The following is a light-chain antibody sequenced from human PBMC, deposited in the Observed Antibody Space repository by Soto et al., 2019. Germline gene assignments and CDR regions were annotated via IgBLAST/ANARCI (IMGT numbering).Light chain of an antibody. CDR2: GAS. CDR1: QSVSSSY. Sequence: EIVLTQFPGTLSLSPGERATLYCRASQSVSSSYLAWYQQKPGQAPRLLLYGASSRATGIPDRSSGSGSGTDFTLTISGLEPEDFAVYYCQQYGSSTGTFGQGTKVDIK. V-gene: IGKV3-20*01. J-gene: IGKJ1*01. CDR3: QQYGSSTGT.